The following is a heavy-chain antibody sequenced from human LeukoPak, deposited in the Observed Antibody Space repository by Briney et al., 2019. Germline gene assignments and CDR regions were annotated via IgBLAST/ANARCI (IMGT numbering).Heavy chain of an antibody. V-gene: IGHV3-15*01. D-gene: IGHD3-16*01. CDR3: TTDRGGYKPFDY. CDR1: GFTFSNAW. Sequence: GGSLRLSCAASGFTFSNAWMSWVRQAPGKGLEWVGRIKSKTDGGTTDYAAPVKGRFTISRDDSKNTLYLQMNSLKTEGTAVYYCTTDRGGYKPFDYGGQGTLVTVSS. CDR2: IKSKTDGGTT. J-gene: IGHJ4*02.